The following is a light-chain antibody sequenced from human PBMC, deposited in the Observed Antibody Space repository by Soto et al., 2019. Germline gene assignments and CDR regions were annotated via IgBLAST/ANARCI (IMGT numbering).Light chain of an antibody. V-gene: IGKV1-6*01. J-gene: IGKJ2*01. CDR1: QGIKND. Sequence: AIQMTQSPSSLSASVGDRVTITCRASQGIKNDVAWYQQKPGKAPKLLIYAASSLQSGVPPRFSGSGSGTDFTLTISSLQPKDFATYYCLQDYNYPYTFGQGTKLEIK. CDR2: AAS. CDR3: LQDYNYPYT.